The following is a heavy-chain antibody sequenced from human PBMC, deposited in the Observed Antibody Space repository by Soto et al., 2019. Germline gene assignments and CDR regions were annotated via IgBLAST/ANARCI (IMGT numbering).Heavy chain of an antibody. CDR2: ISAYNGNT. V-gene: IGHV1-18*01. Sequence: QVQLVQSGAEVKKPGASVKVSCKASGYTFTSYGISWVRQAPGQGLEWMGWISAYNGNTNYAQKLQGRVTMTTDTPTGTAYMERRSLRSDDTAVYYWAKRGLPPYSSGMDVGGQGTPVTVSS. CDR3: AKRGLPPYSSGMDV. J-gene: IGHJ6*02. CDR1: GYTFTSYG. D-gene: IGHD3-10*01.